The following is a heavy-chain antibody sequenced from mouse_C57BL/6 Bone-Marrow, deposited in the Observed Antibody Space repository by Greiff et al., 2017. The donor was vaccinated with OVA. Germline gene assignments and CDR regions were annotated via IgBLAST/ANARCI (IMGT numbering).Heavy chain of an antibody. J-gene: IGHJ2*01. D-gene: IGHD2-4*01. CDR2: ISSGSSTI. V-gene: IGHV5-17*01. CDR1: GFTFSDYG. CDR3: ARPYDYELYFDY. Sequence: EVKLMESGGGLVKPGGSLKPSCAASGFTFSDYGMHWVRQAPEKGLEWVAYISSGSSTIFYADTVKGRFTISRDNAKNTLFLQMTSLRSEDTAMYYCARPYDYELYFDYWGQGTTLTVSS.